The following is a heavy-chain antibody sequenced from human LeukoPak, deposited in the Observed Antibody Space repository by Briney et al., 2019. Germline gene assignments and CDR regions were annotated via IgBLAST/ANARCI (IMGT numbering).Heavy chain of an antibody. Sequence: GGSLRLSCAVSGFTFSDHYMDWVRQAPGKGLEWVAVISYDGSNKYYADSVKGRFTISRDNSKNTLYLQMNSLRAEDTAVYYCAKDRLAGGNYYFDYWGQGTLVTVSS. CDR1: GFTFSDHY. CDR3: AKDRLAGGNYYFDY. D-gene: IGHD3-16*01. V-gene: IGHV3-30*18. J-gene: IGHJ4*02. CDR2: ISYDGSNK.